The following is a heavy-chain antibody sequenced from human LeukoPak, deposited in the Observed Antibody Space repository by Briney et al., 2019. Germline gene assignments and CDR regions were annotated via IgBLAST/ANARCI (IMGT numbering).Heavy chain of an antibody. CDR2: INSDGSST. CDR1: GFTFSSYW. V-gene: IGHV3-74*01. D-gene: IGHD3-16*01. CDR3: ARVGGSYGPFDY. J-gene: IGHJ4*02. Sequence: GGSLRLSCAASGFTFSSYWMHWVRQAPGMGLVWVSRINSDGSSTSYADSVKGRFTISRDNAKNTLYLQMNSLRAEDTAVYYCARVGGSYGPFDYWGQGTLVTVSS.